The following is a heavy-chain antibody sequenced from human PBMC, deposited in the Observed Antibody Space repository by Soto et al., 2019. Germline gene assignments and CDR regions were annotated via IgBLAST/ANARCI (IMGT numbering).Heavy chain of an antibody. CDR2: IGSSSSYI. Sequence: GGSLRLSCAASGFTFSSYSMNWVRQAPGKGLEWVSSIGSSSSYIYYADSVKGRFTISRDNAKNSLYLQMNSLRAEDTAVYYCARERYSSGWFYYYGMDVWGQGTTVTVSS. CDR3: ARERYSSGWFYYYGMDV. D-gene: IGHD6-19*01. J-gene: IGHJ6*02. V-gene: IGHV3-21*01. CDR1: GFTFSSYS.